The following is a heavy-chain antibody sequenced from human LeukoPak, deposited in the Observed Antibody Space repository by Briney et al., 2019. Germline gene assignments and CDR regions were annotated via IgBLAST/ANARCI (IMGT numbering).Heavy chain of an antibody. V-gene: IGHV3-21*01. Sequence: GGSLRLSCAASGFTFSSYSMNWVRQAPGKGLEWVSSISSSSSYIYYADSVKGRFTISRDNAKNSLYLRMNSLRAENTAVYYCARGSRELLAFDYWGQGTLVTVSS. D-gene: IGHD1-26*01. CDR2: ISSSSSYI. CDR1: GFTFSSYS. J-gene: IGHJ4*02. CDR3: ARGSRELLAFDY.